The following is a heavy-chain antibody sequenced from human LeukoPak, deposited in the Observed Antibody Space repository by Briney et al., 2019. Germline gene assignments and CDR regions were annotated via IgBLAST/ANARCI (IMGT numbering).Heavy chain of an antibody. J-gene: IGHJ4*02. CDR2: INHSGST. Sequence: KASETLSLTCAVYGGSFSGYYWSWIRQPPGKGLEWIGEINHSGSTNYNPSLKSRVTISVDTSKNQFSLKLSSVTAADTAVYYWARSGSGSSHYYFDYWGQGTLVTVSS. D-gene: IGHD3-22*01. CDR1: GGSFSGYY. CDR3: ARSGSGSSHYYFDY. V-gene: IGHV4-34*01.